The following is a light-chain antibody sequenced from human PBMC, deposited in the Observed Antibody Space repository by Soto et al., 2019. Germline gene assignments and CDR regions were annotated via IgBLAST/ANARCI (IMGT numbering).Light chain of an antibody. CDR3: QQSDNVQYT. V-gene: IGKV1-33*01. Sequence: DIQMTQSPSSLSASVGDRVTITCQASQDVSNYLNWYQQKPGKAPKLLIHYASNLETGVPSRFSGSGSGTDFTFTISTLQHEDIDTYYWQQSDNVQYTFGQGTKVGIK. CDR1: QDVSNY. CDR2: YAS. J-gene: IGKJ2*01.